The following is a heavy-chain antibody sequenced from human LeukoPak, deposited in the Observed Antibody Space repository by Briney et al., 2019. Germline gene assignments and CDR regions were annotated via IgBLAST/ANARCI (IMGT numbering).Heavy chain of an antibody. Sequence: PSETLSLTCTVSGDSMTSTSHFWDWIRQPPGKGLEWIGSIYYRGSTYYNPSLKSRVTISVDTSRNQFSLKLSSVTAADTAVYYCARDMGRPLYYYGSGSYESHWGQGTLVTVSS. CDR3: ARDMGRPLYYYGSGSYESH. J-gene: IGHJ4*02. V-gene: IGHV4-39*07. CDR2: IYYRGST. CDR1: GDSMTSTSHF. D-gene: IGHD3-10*01.